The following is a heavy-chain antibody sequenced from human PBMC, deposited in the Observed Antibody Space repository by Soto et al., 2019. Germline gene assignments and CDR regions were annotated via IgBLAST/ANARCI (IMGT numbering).Heavy chain of an antibody. CDR3: AKDRLTVVVPAAIWGRSGLAV. CDR2: ISGSGGST. J-gene: IGHJ6*02. CDR1: GFTFSSYA. V-gene: IGHV3-23*01. D-gene: IGHD2-2*02. Sequence: GGSLRLSCAASGFTFSSYAMSWVRQAPGKGLEWVSAISGSGGSTYYADSVKGRFTISRDNSKNTLYLQMNSLRAEDTAVYYCAKDRLTVVVPAAIWGRSGLAVWGQGTTVTVSS.